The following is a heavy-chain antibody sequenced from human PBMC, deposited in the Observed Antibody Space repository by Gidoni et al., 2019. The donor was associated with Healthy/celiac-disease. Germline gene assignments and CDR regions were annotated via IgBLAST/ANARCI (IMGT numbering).Heavy chain of an antibody. Sequence: QVQLVQSGAEVKKPGASEKVPCKASGHTLPRYAMHWVRQAPGQRLEWMGWINAGNGNTKYSQKFQGRVTITRDTSASTAYMELSSLRSEDTAVYYCARRQGLAAAGYYGMDVWGQGTTVTVSS. CDR1: GHTLPRYA. CDR2: INAGNGNT. V-gene: IGHV1-3*01. CDR3: ARRQGLAAAGYYGMDV. J-gene: IGHJ6*02. D-gene: IGHD6-13*01.